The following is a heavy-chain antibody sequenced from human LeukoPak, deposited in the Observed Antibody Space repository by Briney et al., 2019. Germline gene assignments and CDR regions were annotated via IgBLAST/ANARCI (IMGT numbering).Heavy chain of an antibody. D-gene: IGHD3-10*01. CDR1: GFTFNNYW. J-gene: IGHJ5*02. V-gene: IGHV3-73*01. Sequence: GGSLRLSCAASGFTFNNYWMSWVRQASGKGLEWVGRIRSKANGYATAYAASVKGRFTISRDDSKNTAYLQMNSLKTEDTAVYYCTRINYYGSGSYYNWFDPWGQGTLVTVSS. CDR3: TRINYYGSGSYYNWFDP. CDR2: IRSKANGYAT.